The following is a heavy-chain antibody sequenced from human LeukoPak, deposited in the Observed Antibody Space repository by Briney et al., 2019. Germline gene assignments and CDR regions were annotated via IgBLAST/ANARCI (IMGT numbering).Heavy chain of an antibody. CDR1: GYTFIGYY. CDR3: ARGTGSEITSYYYYGMDV. J-gene: IGHJ6*02. D-gene: IGHD3-10*01. V-gene: IGHV1-2*02. CDR2: INPNRGGT. Sequence: ASVKVSCKASGYTFIGYYMHWVRQAPGQGLEWMGWINPNRGGTNYAQKFQGRVTLTRDTSIGTAYMELSSLRSDDTAVYYCARGTGSEITSYYYYGMDVWGQGTTVIVSS.